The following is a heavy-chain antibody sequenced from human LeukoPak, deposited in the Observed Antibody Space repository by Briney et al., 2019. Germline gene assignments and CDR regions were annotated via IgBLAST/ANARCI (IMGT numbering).Heavy chain of an antibody. V-gene: IGHV3-11*01. D-gene: IGHD1-26*01. CDR2: ISTSSHMI. CDR3: GRDGSGSPDY. J-gene: IGHJ4*02. Sequence: GGSLRLSCEASGFSFSDYYMTWIRQAPGKGLERISYISTSSHMIYYADSVKGRFTISRDNAKDSLYLQMNSLRAEDTAVYYCGRDGSGSPDYWGQGTLVTVSS. CDR1: GFSFSDYY.